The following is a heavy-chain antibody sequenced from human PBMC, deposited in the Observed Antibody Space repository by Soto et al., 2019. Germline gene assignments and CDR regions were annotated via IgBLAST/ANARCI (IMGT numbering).Heavy chain of an antibody. J-gene: IGHJ6*02. V-gene: IGHV1-3*01. CDR3: AREYYNLWTGYYHCMDV. CDR2: INAGNGNT. CDR1: GDTFTTSS. D-gene: IGHD3-3*01. Sequence: ASVEVSCKASGDTFTTSSIHWARKATGQRLEWMGWINAGNGNTKYSQKFQGRVTITRDTSAKTAYMELSSLRSEDTAVYYCAREYYNLWTGYYHCMDVWGQGTTVTVSS.